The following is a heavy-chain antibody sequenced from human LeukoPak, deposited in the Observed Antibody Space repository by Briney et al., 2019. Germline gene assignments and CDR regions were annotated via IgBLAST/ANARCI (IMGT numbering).Heavy chain of an antibody. CDR2: INHSGST. CDR3: ARDRLGWGSGDAFDI. CDR1: GGSFSGYY. J-gene: IGHJ3*02. Sequence: SETLSLTCAVYGGSFSGYYWSWIRQPPGKGLEWIGEINHSGSTNYNPSLKSRVTISVDTSKNQFSLKLSSVTAADTAVYYRARDRLGWGSGDAFDIWGQGTMVTVSS. V-gene: IGHV4-34*01. D-gene: IGHD7-27*01.